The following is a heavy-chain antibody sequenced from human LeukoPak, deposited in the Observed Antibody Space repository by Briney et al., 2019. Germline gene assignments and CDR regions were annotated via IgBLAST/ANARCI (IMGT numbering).Heavy chain of an antibody. J-gene: IGHJ4*02. CDR2: VSFGGGT. Sequence: SETLSLTCTVSGGSISTDYWSWIRQPPGKGLDWIGYVSFGGGTNYNPSLKSRVTISVDTSKNQFSLKLSSVTAADTAVYYCARLVDSYAYYFDYWGQGTLVTVSS. D-gene: IGHD5-18*01. CDR1: GGSISTDY. V-gene: IGHV4-59*08. CDR3: ARLVDSYAYYFDY.